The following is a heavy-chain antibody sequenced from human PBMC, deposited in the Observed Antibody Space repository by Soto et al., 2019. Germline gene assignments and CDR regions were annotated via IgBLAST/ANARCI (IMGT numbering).Heavy chain of an antibody. D-gene: IGHD3-22*01. CDR2: INAGNGNT. CDR1: GYTFTSYA. CDR3: ARESGYGKAVVPRDYDSSGHTPNWFDP. J-gene: IGHJ5*02. V-gene: IGHV1-3*01. Sequence: ASVKVSCKASGYTFTSYAMHCVRQAPGQRLEWMGWINAGNGNTKYSQKFQGRVTITRDTSASTAYMELSSLRSEDTAVYYCARESGYGKAVVPRDYDSSGHTPNWFDPWGQGTLVTVSS.